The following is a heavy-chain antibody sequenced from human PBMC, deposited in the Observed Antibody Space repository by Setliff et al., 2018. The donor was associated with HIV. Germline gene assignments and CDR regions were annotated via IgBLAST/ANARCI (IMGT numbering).Heavy chain of an antibody. CDR2: ISSGGGYI. Sequence: GGSLRLSCAASGFTFTIYSLNWVRQAPGKGLEWVSSISSGGGYIYYADSVKGRFTISRDNAKNSLYLQMTNLRPEDTGVYYCARVGSSTSLDYWGQGILVTVSS. D-gene: IGHD2-2*01. CDR3: ARVGSSTSLDY. J-gene: IGHJ4*02. CDR1: GFTFTIYS. V-gene: IGHV3-21*01.